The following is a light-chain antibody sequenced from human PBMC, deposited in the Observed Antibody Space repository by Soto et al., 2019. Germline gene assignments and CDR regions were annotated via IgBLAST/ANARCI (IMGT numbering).Light chain of an antibody. CDR2: DAS. CDR3: QQRSNWL. Sequence: EIVLTQSPATLSLSPGARPTLSCRASQSISSYLAWYQHKPGQAPRLLIYDASNRATGIPARFSGSGSGTDFTLTISSIEPEDSAVDYCQQRSNWLFGPGTKVDIK. V-gene: IGKV3-11*01. J-gene: IGKJ3*01. CDR1: QSISSY.